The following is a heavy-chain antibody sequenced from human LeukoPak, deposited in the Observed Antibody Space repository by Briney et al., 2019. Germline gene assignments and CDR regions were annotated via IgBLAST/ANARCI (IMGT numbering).Heavy chain of an antibody. V-gene: IGHV3-48*01. D-gene: IGHD3-3*01. CDR3: ARDPEYYDFWSGYTDQGYFDY. J-gene: IGHJ4*02. CDR1: GFTFTGYA. CDR2: ISSSSSTI. Sequence: PGGSLRLSCAASGFTFTGYAMSWVRQAPGKGLEWVSYISSSSSTIYYADSVKGRFTISRDNAKNSLYLQMNSLRAEDTAVYYCARDPEYYDFWSGYTDQGYFDYWGQGTLVTVSS.